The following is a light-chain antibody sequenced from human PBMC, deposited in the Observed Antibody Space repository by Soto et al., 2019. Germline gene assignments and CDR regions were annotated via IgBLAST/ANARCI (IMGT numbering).Light chain of an antibody. CDR1: QSVSSY. J-gene: IGKJ4*01. Sequence: EIVLTQSPATLSLSPGERATLSCRASQSVSSYLAWYQQKPGQAPRLLIYDASNRATGIPARFSGSGSGTGFTLTISSLEPEDFAVYYCQQRSIWPPAFGGGTKVEIK. CDR3: QQRSIWPPA. CDR2: DAS. V-gene: IGKV3-11*01.